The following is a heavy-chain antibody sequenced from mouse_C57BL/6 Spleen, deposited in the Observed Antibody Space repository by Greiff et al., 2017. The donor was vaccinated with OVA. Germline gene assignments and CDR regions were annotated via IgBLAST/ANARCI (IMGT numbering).Heavy chain of an antibody. CDR3: ARGDGYYVSYYFDY. CDR2: ISYDGSN. V-gene: IGHV3-6*01. D-gene: IGHD2-3*01. CDR1: GYSITSGYY. Sequence: EVQVVESGPGLVKPSQSLSLTCSVTGYSITSGYYWNWIRQFPGNQLGWMGYISYDGSNNYNPSLKNRISITRDTSKNPLFLKLNSVTTEDTATYCGARGDGYYVSYYFDYWGQGTTLTVAS. J-gene: IGHJ2*01.